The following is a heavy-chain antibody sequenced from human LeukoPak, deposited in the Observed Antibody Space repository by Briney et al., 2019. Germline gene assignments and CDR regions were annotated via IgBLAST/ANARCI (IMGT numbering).Heavy chain of an antibody. CDR2: INPNSGGT. Sequence: ASVKVSCKASGYTFTGYYMHWVRQAPGQGLEWMGWINPNSGGTNYAQKFQGRVTMTRDMSISTAYMELSSLRSEDTAVYYCASPSMVRGVLYYYYGMDVWGQGTTVTVSS. V-gene: IGHV1-2*02. CDR1: GYTFTGYY. J-gene: IGHJ6*02. CDR3: ASPSMVRGVLYYYYGMDV. D-gene: IGHD3-10*01.